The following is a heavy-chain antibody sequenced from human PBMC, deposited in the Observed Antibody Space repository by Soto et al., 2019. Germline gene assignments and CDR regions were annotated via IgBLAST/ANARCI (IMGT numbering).Heavy chain of an antibody. CDR3: ARGIYLKYGLDV. Sequence: EVQLVESGGGLVQPGGSLRLSCAASEFTFNNYWMHWVRQVPGKGLEWVSRINTDGSTTNYADSVMGRFSISRDNADNTVYLQINSLRDKGKAVYYCARGIYLKYGLDVWGQGATVTVSS. V-gene: IGHV3-74*01. D-gene: IGHD3-16*02. CDR1: EFTFNNYW. J-gene: IGHJ6*02. CDR2: INTDGSTT.